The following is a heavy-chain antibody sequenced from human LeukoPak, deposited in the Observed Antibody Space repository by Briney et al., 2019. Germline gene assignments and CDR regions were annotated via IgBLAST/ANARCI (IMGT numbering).Heavy chain of an antibody. J-gene: IGHJ4*02. CDR3: AKYPVAYTSGWYLDY. Sequence: PGGSLRLSCAASGFTFSRNAMNWVRQVPGKGLEWVSTISGSGGSTYYADSVKGRFTISRDNFKSTLYLQMNNLRAEDTALYYCAKYPVAYTSGWYLDYWGQGTLVTVSS. CDR2: ISGSGGST. D-gene: IGHD6-19*01. V-gene: IGHV3-23*01. CDR1: GFTFSRNA.